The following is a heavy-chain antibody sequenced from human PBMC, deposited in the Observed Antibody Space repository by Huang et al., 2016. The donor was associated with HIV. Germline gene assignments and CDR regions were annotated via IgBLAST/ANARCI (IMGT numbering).Heavy chain of an antibody. CDR1: GFTFSSYA. Sequence: EVQLLESGGGLVQPGGSLRLSCAASGFTFSSYAMNWVRRAPGKGLECVSAIRGSGSFTYYADSVKGRFTISRDNSRNTLYLQMNSLRAEDTAVYYCAKGGYTSGWYNYWGQGTLVTVSS. CDR2: IRGSGSFT. CDR3: AKGGYTSGWYNY. J-gene: IGHJ4*02. V-gene: IGHV3-23*01. D-gene: IGHD6-19*01.